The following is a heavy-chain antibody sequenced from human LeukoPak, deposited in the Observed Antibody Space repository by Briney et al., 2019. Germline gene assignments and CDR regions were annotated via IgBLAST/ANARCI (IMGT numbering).Heavy chain of an antibody. J-gene: IGHJ4*02. V-gene: IGHV3-23*01. CDR1: GFTFSSYA. CDR3: ARVRNILTGYVPFDY. Sequence: GGSLRLSCAASGFTFSSYAMSWVRQAPGKGLEWVSAISGSGGSTYYADSVKGRFTISRDNSKNTLYLQMNRLRAEDTAVYYCARVRNILTGYVPFDYWGQGTLVTVSS. CDR2: ISGSGGST. D-gene: IGHD3-9*01.